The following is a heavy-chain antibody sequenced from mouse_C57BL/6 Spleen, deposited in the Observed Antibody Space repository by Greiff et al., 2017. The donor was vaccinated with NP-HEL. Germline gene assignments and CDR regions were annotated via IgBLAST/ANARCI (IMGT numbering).Heavy chain of an antibody. Sequence: QVQLQQPGAELVKPGASVKMSCKASGYTFTSYWITWVKQRPGQGLEWIGDIYPGSGSTNYNEKFKSKATLTVDKSSSTAYMQLSSLTSEDSAVYYCARGTRVVDDWGKGTTLTVSS. CDR3: ARGTRVVDD. V-gene: IGHV1-55*01. CDR1: GYTFTSYW. CDR2: IYPGSGST. J-gene: IGHJ2*01. D-gene: IGHD1-1*01.